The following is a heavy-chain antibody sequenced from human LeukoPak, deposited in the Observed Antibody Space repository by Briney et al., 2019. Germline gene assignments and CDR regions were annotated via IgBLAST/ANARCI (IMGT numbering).Heavy chain of an antibody. V-gene: IGHV3-7*01. D-gene: IGHD3-22*01. CDR3: ARQGADDSIAYRAFGY. J-gene: IGHJ4*02. CDR2: IKQDGSQN. CDR1: GFTFSNYW. Sequence: GGSLRLSCAASGFTFSNYWMTWVRQAPGKGLEWVANIKQDGSQNFYVDSVKGRFTISRDNAKSSLYLQMNSLRAEDTSVYYCARQGADDSIAYRAFGYWGQGTLVTVSS.